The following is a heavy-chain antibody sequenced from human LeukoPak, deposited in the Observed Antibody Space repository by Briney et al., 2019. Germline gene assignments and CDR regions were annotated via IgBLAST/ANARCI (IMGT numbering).Heavy chain of an antibody. CDR1: GGSISSYY. CDR3: ARGDCGGDCYYKT. CDR2: IYYSGST. D-gene: IGHD2-21*01. Sequence: PSETLSLTCTVSGGSISSYYWSWIRQPPGKGLEWIGYIYYSGSTNYNPSLKSRVTISVDTSKNQFSLKLSSMTAADTAVYYCARGDCGGDCYYKTWGQGALVTVSS. V-gene: IGHV4-59*01. J-gene: IGHJ5*02.